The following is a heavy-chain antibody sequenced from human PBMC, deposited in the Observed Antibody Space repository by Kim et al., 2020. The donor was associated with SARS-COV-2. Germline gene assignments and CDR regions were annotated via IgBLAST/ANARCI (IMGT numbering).Heavy chain of an antibody. Sequence: GGSLRLSCAASGFTFSSYAMSWVRQAPGKGLEWVSAISGSGGSAYYADSVKGRFTISRDNSKNTLYLQMNSLRAEDTAVYYCAKDRTISHQSTMIVVHDAFDIWGQGTMVTVSS. V-gene: IGHV3-23*01. CDR1: GFTFSSYA. D-gene: IGHD3-22*01. CDR3: AKDRTISHQSTMIVVHDAFDI. J-gene: IGHJ3*02. CDR2: ISGSGGSA.